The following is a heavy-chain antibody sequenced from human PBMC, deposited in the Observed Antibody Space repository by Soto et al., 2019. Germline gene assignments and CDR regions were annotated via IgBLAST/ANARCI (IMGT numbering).Heavy chain of an antibody. D-gene: IGHD3-22*01. CDR3: ARENYYDSSGYYGLDAFDI. CDR2: IIPIFGTA. Sequence: SVKVSWKASGGTFSSYAISWVRQAPGQGLEWMGGIIPIFGTANYAQKFQGRVTITADESTSTAYMELSSLRSEDTAVYYCARENYYDSSGYYGLDAFDIWGQGTMVTVSS. CDR1: GGTFSSYA. J-gene: IGHJ3*02. V-gene: IGHV1-69*13.